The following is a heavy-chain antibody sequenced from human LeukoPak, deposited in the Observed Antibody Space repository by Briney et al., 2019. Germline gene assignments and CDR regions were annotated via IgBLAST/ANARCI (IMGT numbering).Heavy chain of an antibody. CDR1: GGSISSGSYY. Sequence: SETLSLTCTVSGGSISSGSYYWSWIRQPAGKGLEWIGRIYTSGSTNYNPSLRSRVTISVDTSKNQFSLKLSSVTAADTAVCYCARLHGVTDAFDIWGQGTMVTVSS. J-gene: IGHJ3*02. V-gene: IGHV4-61*02. CDR2: IYTSGST. CDR3: ARLHGVTDAFDI. D-gene: IGHD5-18*01.